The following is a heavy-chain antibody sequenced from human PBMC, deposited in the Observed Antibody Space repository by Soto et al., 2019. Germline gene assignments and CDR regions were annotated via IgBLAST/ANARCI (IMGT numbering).Heavy chain of an antibody. D-gene: IGHD2-2*01. CDR3: ARDAGPYCSSTSCSFD. V-gene: IGHV4-4*07. J-gene: IGHJ4*02. CDR2: IYTSGST. CDR1: GGPISSYY. Sequence: PSETLSLTCTVSGGPISSYYWSWIRQPAGKGLEWIGRIYTSGSTNYNPSLKSRVTMSVDTSKNQFSLKLSSVTAADTAVYYCARDAGPYCSSTSCSFDWGQGTLVTVSS.